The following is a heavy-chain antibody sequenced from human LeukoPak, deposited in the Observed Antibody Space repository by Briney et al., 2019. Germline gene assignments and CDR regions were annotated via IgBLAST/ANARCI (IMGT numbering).Heavy chain of an antibody. CDR3: AKEYDLWHEQGNWFDT. Sequence: GGSLRLSCTTSGFSFNTYSMSWVRQAPGKGLEWVSAINDDTPYYTDSVKGRFTVSGDNSRDTLYLHLNSLRAEDTAIYYCAKEYDLWHEQGNWFDTWGQGVLVTVSS. CDR1: GFSFNTYS. CDR2: INDDTP. J-gene: IGHJ5*02. D-gene: IGHD3-3*01. V-gene: IGHV3-23*01.